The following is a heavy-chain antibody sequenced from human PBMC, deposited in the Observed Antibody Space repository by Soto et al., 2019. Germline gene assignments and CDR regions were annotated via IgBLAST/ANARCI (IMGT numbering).Heavy chain of an antibody. CDR2: ISYDGSNK. V-gene: IGHV3-30*18. Sequence: QVQLVESGGGVVQPGKSLRLSCAGSGFTFSRYGMDWVRQAPGKGLEWVAVISYDGSNKYYADSVKGRFTISRDNSKNTLYLQMSSLRADDTAVYYCAKARMGAGVRGYVDYWGQGTLVTVSS. CDR3: AKARMGAGVRGYVDY. J-gene: IGHJ4*02. CDR1: GFTFSRYG. D-gene: IGHD3-10*01.